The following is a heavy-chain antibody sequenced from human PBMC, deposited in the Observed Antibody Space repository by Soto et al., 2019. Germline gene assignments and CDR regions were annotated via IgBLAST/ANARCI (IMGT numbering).Heavy chain of an antibody. CDR3: AKEADISGYYPDY. D-gene: IGHD3-22*01. V-gene: IGHV3-23*01. Sequence: EGSLRLSCAASGFTFSSYAMSWVRQASGKGLEWVSVISGSGGSTHYADSVKGRSTISRDNSKNTLHLQVNSLRGEDTAVYYCAKEADISGYYPDYWGQGTQVTVSS. CDR1: GFTFSSYA. J-gene: IGHJ4*02. CDR2: ISGSGGST.